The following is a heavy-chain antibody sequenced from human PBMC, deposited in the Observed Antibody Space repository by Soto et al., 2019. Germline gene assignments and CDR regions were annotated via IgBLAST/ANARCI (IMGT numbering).Heavy chain of an antibody. D-gene: IGHD3-9*01. CDR3: GRLEGLATISYYFDY. V-gene: IGHV4-39*01. CDR2: VYYSGST. J-gene: IGHJ4*02. CDR1: GVSISSSSYY. Sequence: SETLSLTCTVSGVSISSSSYYWGWVRQPPGKGLEWIGSVYYSGSTYYNPSLESRVTISVDKSKNQFSLKLMSLSAADTAVYYCGRLEGLATISYYFDYWGQGALVTVSS.